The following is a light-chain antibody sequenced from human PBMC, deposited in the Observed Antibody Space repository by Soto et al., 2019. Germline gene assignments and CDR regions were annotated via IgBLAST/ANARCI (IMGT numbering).Light chain of an antibody. Sequence: EIVLTQSPATXSLSPGERATLSCRASQSVSSYLAWYQQKPGQAPRLLIYDASNRATGIPARFSGSGSGTDFTLTISSLEPEDFAVYYCQQRSNWPPYTFGQGTKLEIK. CDR1: QSVSSY. CDR2: DAS. CDR3: QQRSNWPPYT. V-gene: IGKV3-11*01. J-gene: IGKJ2*01.